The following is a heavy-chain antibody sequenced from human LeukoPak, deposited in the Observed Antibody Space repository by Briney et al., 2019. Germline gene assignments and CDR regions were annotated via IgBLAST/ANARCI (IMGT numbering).Heavy chain of an antibody. CDR3: ASSRDRGDYFEFDY. CDR2: IYSGGST. D-gene: IGHD4-17*01. V-gene: IGHV3-53*01. J-gene: IGHJ4*02. Sequence: PGGSLRLSCAASGFTVSSNYMSWVRQAPGKGLEWVSVIYSGGSTYYADSAKGRFTISRDNSKNTLYLQMNSLRAEDTAVYYCASSRDRGDYFEFDYWGQGTLVTVSS. CDR1: GFTVSSNY.